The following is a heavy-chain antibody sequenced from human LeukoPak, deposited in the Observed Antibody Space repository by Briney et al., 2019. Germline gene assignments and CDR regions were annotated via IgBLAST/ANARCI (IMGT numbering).Heavy chain of an antibody. V-gene: IGHV3-33*01. CDR1: GFTFSNYG. Sequence: GGSLRPSCAASGFTFSNYGTHWVRQAPGKGLEWVAVIWYDGSNKYYADSVKGRFTISRDNSKNTLYLQMNSLRAEDTAVYYCAGNYGPYYFDYWGQGTLVTVSS. J-gene: IGHJ4*02. CDR2: IWYDGSNK. CDR3: AGNYGPYYFDY. D-gene: IGHD3-10*01.